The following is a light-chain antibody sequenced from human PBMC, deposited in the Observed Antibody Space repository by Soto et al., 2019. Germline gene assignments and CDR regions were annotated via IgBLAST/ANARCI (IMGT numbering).Light chain of an antibody. J-gene: IGKJ1*01. Sequence: DIPMTQSPSSLSASVGDRVTITCRASQSIYNYLNWYQQKPGKAPQLLIYAASNLQSGVPSRFSGSGSGTDFTLTITSLQPEDFATYYCQQSYNSPRTFGQGTKVEIK. CDR3: QQSYNSPRT. CDR1: QSIYNY. CDR2: AAS. V-gene: IGKV1-39*01.